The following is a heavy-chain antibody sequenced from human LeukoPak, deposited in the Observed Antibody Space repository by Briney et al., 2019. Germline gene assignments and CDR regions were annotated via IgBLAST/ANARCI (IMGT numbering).Heavy chain of an antibody. CDR2: ISYDGSNK. CDR1: GFTFSSYG. Sequence: GSLRLSCAASGFTFSSYGMHWVRQAPGRGLEWVAVISYDGSNKYYADSVKGRFTISRDNSKNTLYLQMNSLRAEDTAVYYCAKGGSSGYDKLGNYYYGMDVWGQGTTVTVSS. V-gene: IGHV3-30*18. D-gene: IGHD5-12*01. J-gene: IGHJ6*02. CDR3: AKGGSSGYDKLGNYYYGMDV.